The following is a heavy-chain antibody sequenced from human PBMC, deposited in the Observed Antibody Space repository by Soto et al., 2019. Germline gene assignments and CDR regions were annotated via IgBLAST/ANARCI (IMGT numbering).Heavy chain of an antibody. CDR3: ARGGHVVVVTAALDY. D-gene: IGHD2-21*02. CDR1: GDTFTDYY. V-gene: IGHV1-46*01. CDR2: VNPSGGHT. Sequence: QVQLVQSGAEVKKPGASVKVSCKASGDTFTDYYIHWVRQAPGQGLEWMGTVNPSGGHTTYAQHFLGRMTMPRDTSTSTLYMELASLTSEDTAISFCARGGHVVVVTAALDYWGQGTLVTVSS. J-gene: IGHJ4*02.